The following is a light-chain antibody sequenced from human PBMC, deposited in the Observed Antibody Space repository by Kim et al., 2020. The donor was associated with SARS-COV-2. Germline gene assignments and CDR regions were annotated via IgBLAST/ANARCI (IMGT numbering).Light chain of an antibody. Sequence: AQRKTTRCTWGRNNIGSKSVRWYQQQPGQAPELVIYCDNDRPSGIPERFSGSSSGNTASLTISRVQAGDEADYYCQVWDSSSDHPVFGGGTKLTVL. CDR2: CDN. CDR1: NIGSKS. V-gene: IGLV3-21*04. J-gene: IGLJ3*02. CDR3: QVWDSSSDHPV.